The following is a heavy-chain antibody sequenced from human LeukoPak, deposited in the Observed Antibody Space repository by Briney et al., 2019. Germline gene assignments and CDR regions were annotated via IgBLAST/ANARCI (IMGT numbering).Heavy chain of an antibody. D-gene: IGHD7-27*01. V-gene: IGHV4-38-2*01. J-gene: IGHJ4*02. CDR2: IYHSGST. CDR3: ARLGSNWGSKWYFDY. CDR1: GYSISSGYY. Sequence: PSETLSLTCAVSGYSISSGYYWGWIRQPPGKGLEWIGSIYHSGSTYYNPSLKSRVTISVDTSKNQFSLKLRSVTAADTAVYYCARLGSNWGSKWYFDYWGQGTLVTVSS.